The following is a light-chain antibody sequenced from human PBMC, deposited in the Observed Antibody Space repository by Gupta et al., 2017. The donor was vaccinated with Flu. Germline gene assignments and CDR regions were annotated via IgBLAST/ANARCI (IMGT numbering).Light chain of an antibody. V-gene: IGKV1-39*01. CDR1: QSIANF. Sequence: GDRVTINCRASQSIANFVNWYQQKPGKAPKFLIFAASNLHSGVPSRFSGSGSGTDFTLTINSLQPEDFATYFCQQSYNTPRTFGQGTKVEIK. J-gene: IGKJ1*01. CDR2: AAS. CDR3: QQSYNTPRT.